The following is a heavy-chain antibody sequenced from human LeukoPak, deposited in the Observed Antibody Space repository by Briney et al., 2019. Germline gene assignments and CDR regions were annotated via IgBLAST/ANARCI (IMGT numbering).Heavy chain of an antibody. V-gene: IGHV4-59*12. CDR2: IYYDGST. CDR3: AREGRYRYGYNEYHLYMDI. J-gene: IGHJ6*03. Sequence: SETLSLTCTVSGGSISTYYWSWIRQSPGKGLEWIGYIYYDGSTNYNPSLKSRVTISVDTSKNQFSLKLSSVTAAETAVYYCAREGRYRYGYNEYHLYMDIWGKGTTVTVSS. D-gene: IGHD5-18*01. CDR1: GGSISTYY.